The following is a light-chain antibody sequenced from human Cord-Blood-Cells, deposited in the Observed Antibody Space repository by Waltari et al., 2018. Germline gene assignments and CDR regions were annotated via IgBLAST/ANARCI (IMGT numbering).Light chain of an antibody. CDR1: KSISSY. CDR2: AAS. J-gene: IGKJ2*01. Sequence: DIQMTQSPSSLSASVGDRVTITCRESKSISSYLNGYQQKPGKAHKLLIYAASSLQSGVPSRFSGSGSGTDFTLTISSLQPEDFATYYCQQSYSTPYTFGQGTKLEIK. CDR3: QQSYSTPYT. V-gene: IGKV1-39*01.